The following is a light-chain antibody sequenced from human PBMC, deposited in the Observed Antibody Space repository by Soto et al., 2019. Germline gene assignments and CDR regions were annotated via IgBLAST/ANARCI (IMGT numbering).Light chain of an antibody. CDR2: GNS. V-gene: IGLV1-40*01. J-gene: IGLJ1*01. CDR1: SSNIGAGYD. Sequence: QSLLTQPPSVSLAPGQRVTISCTGSSSNIGAGYDVHWYQQLPGTAPKLLIYGNSNRPSGVPDRFSGSKSGTSASLAITGLQAEDEADYYCQSSDSSLNVFGTGTKVTVL. CDR3: QSSDSSLNV.